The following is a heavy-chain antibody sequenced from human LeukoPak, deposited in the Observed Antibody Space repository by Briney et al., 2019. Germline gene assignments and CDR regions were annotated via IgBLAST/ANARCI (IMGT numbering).Heavy chain of an antibody. CDR2: ISYDGSNK. Sequence: GRSLRLSYAASGFTFSSYGMHWVRQAPGKGLEWVAVISYDGSNKYYADSVKGRFTISRDNSKNTLYLQMNSLRAEDTAVYYCTLRDYWGQGTLVTVSS. V-gene: IGHV3-30*03. CDR3: TLRDY. CDR1: GFTFSSYG. J-gene: IGHJ4*02.